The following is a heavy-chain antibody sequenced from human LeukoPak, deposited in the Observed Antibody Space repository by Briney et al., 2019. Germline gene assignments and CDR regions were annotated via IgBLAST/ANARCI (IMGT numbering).Heavy chain of an antibody. D-gene: IGHD6-19*01. Sequence: SETLSLTCTVSGGSISSYYWSWIRQPPGKGLEWIGEINHSGSTNYNPSLKSRVTISVDTSKSQFSLKLSSVTAADTAVYYCARSWLVLPVFAYWGQGTLVTVSS. J-gene: IGHJ4*02. CDR3: ARSWLVLPVFAY. CDR1: GGSISSYY. V-gene: IGHV4-34*01. CDR2: INHSGST.